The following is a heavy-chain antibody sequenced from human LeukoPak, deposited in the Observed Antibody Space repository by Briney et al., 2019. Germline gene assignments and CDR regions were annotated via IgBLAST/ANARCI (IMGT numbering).Heavy chain of an antibody. J-gene: IGHJ4*02. CDR2: IYYSGST. D-gene: IGHD6-19*01. CDR3: ARVGRQWLVTDY. V-gene: IGHV4-59*01. Sequence: SETLTLSCTASGGSISSYYWSWIRQPPGKGLEWIGYIYYSGSTNYNPSLKSRVTISVDTSKNQFSLKLSSVTAADTAVYYCARVGRQWLVTDYWGQGTLVTVSS. CDR1: GGSISSYY.